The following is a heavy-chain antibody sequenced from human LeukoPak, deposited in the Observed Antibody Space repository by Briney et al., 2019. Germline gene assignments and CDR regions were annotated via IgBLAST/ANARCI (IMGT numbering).Heavy chain of an antibody. CDR2: IYYSGST. D-gene: IGHD3-9*01. Sequence: PSETLSLTCTVSGGSISSSSYYWGWIRQPPGKGLEWIGSIYYSGSTYYNPSLKSRVTISVDTSKNQFSLKLSSVTAADTAVYYCAYGSIERDYDILTGYSPCGFDYWGQGTLVTVSS. CDR1: GGSISSSSYY. J-gene: IGHJ4*02. CDR3: AYGSIERDYDILTGYSPCGFDY. V-gene: IGHV4-39*01.